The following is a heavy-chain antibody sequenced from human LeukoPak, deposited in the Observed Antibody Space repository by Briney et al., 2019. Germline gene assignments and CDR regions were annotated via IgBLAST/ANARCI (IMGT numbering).Heavy chain of an antibody. CDR2: ISVSGSST. Sequence: GGSLRLSCAASGFTFSSSAMNWVRQAPGKGLEWVSAISVSGSSTYYADSVKGRFTISRDKSKNTLYLQMNSLRAEDTAMYYCGKGAVVAASPFDYWGPGTLVTVSS. CDR1: GFTFSSSA. V-gene: IGHV3-23*01. J-gene: IGHJ4*02. D-gene: IGHD2-15*01. CDR3: GKGAVVAASPFDY.